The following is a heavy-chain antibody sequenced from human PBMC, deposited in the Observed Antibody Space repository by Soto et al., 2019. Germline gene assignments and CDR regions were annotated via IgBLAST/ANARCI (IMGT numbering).Heavy chain of an antibody. D-gene: IGHD3-9*01. V-gene: IGHV3-30-3*01. CDR2: ISYDGNTQ. CDR3: AKEMNAYEINF. CDR1: GFIFSGYA. Sequence: QVQLVESGGGVVQPGGSLRLSCAASGFIFSGYAMHWVRQAPGKGLEWVAVISYDGNTQYYADSVKGRFTVSRDNSNNIPYVEMNNLRDEDTAMYYCAKEMNAYEINFWGQGTLVTVSP. J-gene: IGHJ4*02.